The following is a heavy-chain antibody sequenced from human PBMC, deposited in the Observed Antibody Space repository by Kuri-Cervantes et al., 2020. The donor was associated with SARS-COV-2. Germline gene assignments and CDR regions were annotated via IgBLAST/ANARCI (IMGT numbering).Heavy chain of an antibody. V-gene: IGHV1-46*02. CDR1: GYTFKNYF. J-gene: IGHJ4*02. Sequence: ASVKVSCKASGYTFKNYFIHWVRQAPGQGLEWMGIINPSVGLSTNYAQKFQDRVTMTRDTSTSTVYMELSSLRSEDTAVYYCARGLFGSRDLRKLQRYFDYWGQGTLVTVSS. D-gene: IGHD5-24*01. CDR2: INPSVGLST. CDR3: ARGLFGSRDLRKLQRYFDY.